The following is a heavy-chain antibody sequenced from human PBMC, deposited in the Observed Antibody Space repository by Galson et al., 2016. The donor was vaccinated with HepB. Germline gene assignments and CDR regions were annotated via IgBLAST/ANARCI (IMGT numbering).Heavy chain of an antibody. CDR1: GFTFTGYY. D-gene: IGHD6-19*01. CDR2: INPNSGAT. Sequence: SVKVSCKASGFTFTGYYMHWVRQAPGQGLEWMGWINPNSGATDYAQKFQGRVTMTRDTSISTAYMELSRLTSDDTAVYYCARAGGPVAGIAYWGQGTLVTVST. CDR3: ARAGGPVAGIAY. J-gene: IGHJ4*02. V-gene: IGHV1-2*02.